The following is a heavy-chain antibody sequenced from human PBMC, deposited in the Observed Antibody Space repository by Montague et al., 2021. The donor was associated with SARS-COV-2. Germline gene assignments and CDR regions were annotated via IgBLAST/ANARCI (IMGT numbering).Heavy chain of an antibody. J-gene: IGHJ4*02. CDR1: GVSITTYY. CDR3: ARGGGDYGGNPFDY. D-gene: IGHD4-23*01. Sequence: SETLSLTCTVSGVSITTYYWSWIRQPPGKGLEWIGYIYYSGSTYYTPSLKSRVSLSVDASKNEFSLRLTSVSAADTAVYYCARGGGDYGGNPFDYWGQGTLVTVSS. V-gene: IGHV4-59*01. CDR2: IYYSGST.